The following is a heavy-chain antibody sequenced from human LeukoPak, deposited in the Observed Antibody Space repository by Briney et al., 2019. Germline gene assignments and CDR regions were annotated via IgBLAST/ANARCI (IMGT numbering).Heavy chain of an antibody. CDR2: INHSGST. V-gene: IGHV4-34*01. J-gene: IGHJ6*02. CDR1: GGSFSGYY. Sequence: SETLSLTCTVYGGSFSGYYWSWIRQPPGKGLEWIGEINHSGSTNYNPSPNSRVTISVDTSKNQFSLKLSSVTAADTAVYYCARGHPTYYDFWSGYTPRGDYYYGMDVWGQGTTVTVSS. D-gene: IGHD3-3*01. CDR3: ARGHPTYYDFWSGYTPRGDYYYGMDV.